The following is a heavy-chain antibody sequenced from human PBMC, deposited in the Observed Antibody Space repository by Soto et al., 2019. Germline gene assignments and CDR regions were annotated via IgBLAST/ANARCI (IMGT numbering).Heavy chain of an antibody. CDR2: ISINGENT. Sequence: LSCAASRFTSGYHAMNWVRQATGKGLEWVSTISINGENTHYADSVNGRFFISSDNSSNTVALQMNSLRVEDTAIYFCVSWVSAPFYSWGQETLVPVSS. CDR1: RFTSGYHA. CDR3: VSWVSAPFYS. D-gene: IGHD6-13*01. V-gene: IGHV3-23*01. J-gene: IGHJ5*01.